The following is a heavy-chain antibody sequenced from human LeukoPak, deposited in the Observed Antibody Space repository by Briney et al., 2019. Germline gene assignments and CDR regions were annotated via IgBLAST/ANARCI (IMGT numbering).Heavy chain of an antibody. D-gene: IGHD3-22*01. CDR2: FDPEDGET. V-gene: IGHV1-24*01. Sequence: ASVKVSCKVSVYTLTELSMHWVRQAPGKGLEWMGGFDPEDGETIYAQKFQGRVTMTEDTSTDTAYMELSSLRSEDTAVYYCARASSSRITKIVVVFTSYYFDYWGQGALVTVSS. J-gene: IGHJ4*02. CDR3: ARASSSRITKIVVVFTSYYFDY. CDR1: VYTLTELS.